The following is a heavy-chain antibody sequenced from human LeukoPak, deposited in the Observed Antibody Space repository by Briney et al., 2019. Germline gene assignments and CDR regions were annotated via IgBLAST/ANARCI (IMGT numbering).Heavy chain of an antibody. CDR2: ISAYNGNT. J-gene: IGHJ4*02. D-gene: IGHD6-19*01. CDR3: ARDKEGIAVAGTPFPFDY. CDR1: GYTFTSYG. V-gene: IGHV1-18*01. Sequence: ASVKVSRKASGYTFTSYGISWVRQAPGQGLEWMGWISAYNGNTNYAQKLQGRVTMTTDTSTSTAYMELRSLRSDDTAVYYCARDKEGIAVAGTPFPFDYWGQGTLVTVSS.